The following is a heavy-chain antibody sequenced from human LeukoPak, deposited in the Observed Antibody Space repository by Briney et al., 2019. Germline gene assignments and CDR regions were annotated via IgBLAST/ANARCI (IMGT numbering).Heavy chain of an antibody. D-gene: IGHD6-13*01. CDR3: ARDRRIAAASYYYGMDV. V-gene: IGHV1-69*04. CDR2: IIPIFGIA. Sequence: SVKVSCKASGGTFSSYAISWVRQAPGQGLELMGRIIPIFGIANYAQKFQGRVTITADKSTSTAYMELSSLRSEDTAVYYCARDRRIAAASYYYGMDVWGQGTTVTVSS. CDR1: GGTFSSYA. J-gene: IGHJ6*02.